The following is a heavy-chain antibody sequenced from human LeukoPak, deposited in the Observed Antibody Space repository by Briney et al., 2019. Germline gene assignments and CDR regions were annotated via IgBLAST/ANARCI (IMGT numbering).Heavy chain of an antibody. CDR2: IYTSGST. V-gene: IGHV4-61*02. Sequence: PSETLSLTCTVSGGSISSGDYYWSWIRQPAGKGLEWIGRIYTSGSTNYNPSLKSRVTMSVDTSKNQFSLKLSSVTAADTAVYYCARMVPYNWFDPWGQGTLVTVSS. CDR1: GGSISSGDYY. J-gene: IGHJ5*02. CDR3: ARMVPYNWFDP. D-gene: IGHD3-10*01.